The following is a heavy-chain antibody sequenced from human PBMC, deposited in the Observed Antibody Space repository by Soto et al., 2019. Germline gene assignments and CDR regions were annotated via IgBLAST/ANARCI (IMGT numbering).Heavy chain of an antibody. CDR3: AHAPGYCSGGSCYYFDH. CDR2: IYWNDDE. CDR1: GFSLSTSGVG. V-gene: IGHV2-5*01. Sequence: KESGPTLVKPTQTLTLTCTFSGFSLSTSGVGVGWIRQPPGKALEWLAIIYWNDDERYSPSLKTRLTITKDTSKNQVVLTMTNMNPVDTATYYCAHAPGYCSGGSCYYFDHWGQGTLVTVSP. D-gene: IGHD2-15*01. J-gene: IGHJ4*02.